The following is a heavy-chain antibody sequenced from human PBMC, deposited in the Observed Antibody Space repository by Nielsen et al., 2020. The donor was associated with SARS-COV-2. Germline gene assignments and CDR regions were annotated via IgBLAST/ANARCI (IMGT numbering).Heavy chain of an antibody. V-gene: IGHV3-23*03. Sequence: GESLKISCAASGFTFSSYAMSGVRQPPGKGLEWGSAIYIGGSSTYYADSVKGRFTIPRDNSKNTLYLQMNSLRAEDTAVYYCAKDEGSGWLSRFDYWGQGTLVTVSS. J-gene: IGHJ4*02. D-gene: IGHD6-19*01. CDR3: AKDEGSGWLSRFDY. CDR1: GFTFSSYA. CDR2: IYIGGSST.